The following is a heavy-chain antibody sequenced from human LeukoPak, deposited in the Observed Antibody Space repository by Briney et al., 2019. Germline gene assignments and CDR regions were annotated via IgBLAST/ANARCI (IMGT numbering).Heavy chain of an antibody. CDR2: IYHSGST. J-gene: IGHJ2*01. D-gene: IGHD2-15*01. CDR1: GGSISSGGYS. CDR3: ARTIYGGKPKIYWYFDL. Sequence: SQTLSLTCAVSGGSISSGGYSWSWIRQPPGKGLEWIGYIYHSGSTYYNPSLKSRVTISVDRSKNQFSPKLSSVTAADTAVYYCARTIYGGKPKIYWYFDLWGRGTLVTVSS. V-gene: IGHV4-30-2*01.